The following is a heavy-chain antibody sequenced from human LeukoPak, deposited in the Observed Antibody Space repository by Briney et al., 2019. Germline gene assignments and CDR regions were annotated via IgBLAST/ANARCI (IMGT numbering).Heavy chain of an antibody. V-gene: IGHV3-30*18. CDR1: EFTFSTYV. Sequence: GGSLRLSCAASEFTFSTYVLHWVRQTPGKGLEWVAVISYDGSNKYYADSVKGRFTISRDNSKNTLYLQMNSLRAEDTAVYYCAKPGVAAASCSWFDPWGQGTLVTVSS. CDR2: ISYDGSNK. J-gene: IGHJ5*02. D-gene: IGHD6-13*01. CDR3: AKPGVAAASCSWFDP.